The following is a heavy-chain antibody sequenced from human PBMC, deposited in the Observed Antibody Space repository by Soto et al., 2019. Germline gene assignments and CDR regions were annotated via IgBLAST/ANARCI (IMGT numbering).Heavy chain of an antibody. D-gene: IGHD4-17*01. J-gene: IGHJ6*02. V-gene: IGHV1-18*01. CDR2: ISAHNGNT. Sequence: GASVKVSCKASGYTFIDYGITWVRQAPGQGLEWMGWISAHNGNTYYAQKLQGRVTLTTDTSTSTAYMDLRSLRSDDTAVYYCAREGLRFLMDVWGQGTTVTVSS. CDR3: AREGLRFLMDV. CDR1: GYTFIDYG.